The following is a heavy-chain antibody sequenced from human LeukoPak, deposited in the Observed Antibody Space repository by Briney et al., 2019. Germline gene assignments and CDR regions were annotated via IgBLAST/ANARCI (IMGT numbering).Heavy chain of an antibody. Sequence: GGSLRLSCAASGFTFSTYAMSWVRQAPGKGLEWVSGISGGGRGANTYYADSVKGRITVSRDNSKNTLDLQLNSLRAEDTAVYYCAKGRSGDNWGQGTLVTVSS. CDR2: ISGGGRGANT. J-gene: IGHJ4*02. V-gene: IGHV3-23*01. D-gene: IGHD2-21*01. CDR1: GFTFSTYA. CDR3: AKGRSGDN.